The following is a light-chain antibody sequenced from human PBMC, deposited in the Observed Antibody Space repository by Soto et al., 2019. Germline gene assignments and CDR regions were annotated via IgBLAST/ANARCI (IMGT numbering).Light chain of an antibody. CDR3: QSADSSSSWI. CDR2: KDS. Sequence: SYELTHPPSVSVSPGQTARITCSGDALPKQYAYWYRQKPGQAPVLVIFKDSERASGIPERFSGSNSGTTATLTISGVQAEDEADYHCQSADSSSSWIFGGGTKVTVL. CDR1: ALPKQY. J-gene: IGLJ2*01. V-gene: IGLV3-25*03.